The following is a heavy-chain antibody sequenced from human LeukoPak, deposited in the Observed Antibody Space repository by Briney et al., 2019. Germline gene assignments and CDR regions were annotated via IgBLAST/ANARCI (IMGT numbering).Heavy chain of an antibody. CDR2: ISGSSSYI. Sequence: GGSLRLSCAASGFTFSTYTMNWVRQAPGKGLEWVSSISGSSSYIYYADSVKGRFTISRDNAKNSLYLQMSSLRAEDTAVYYCAREWESITGTKETFDIWGQGTMVTVSS. CDR3: AREWESITGTKETFDI. D-gene: IGHD1-7*01. J-gene: IGHJ3*02. CDR1: GFTFSTYT. V-gene: IGHV3-21*01.